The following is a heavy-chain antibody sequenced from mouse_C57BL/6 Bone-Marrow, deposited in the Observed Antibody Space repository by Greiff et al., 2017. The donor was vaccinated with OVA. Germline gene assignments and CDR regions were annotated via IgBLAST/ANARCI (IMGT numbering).Heavy chain of an antibody. Sequence: VQLQQSGAELVRPGTSVKMSCKASGYTFTNYWIGWAKQRPGHGLEWIGDIYPGGGYTNYNEKFKGKATLTVDKSSSTAYMQFSSLTSEDSAIYYCARWKNYARDYWGQGTSVTVSS. J-gene: IGHJ4*01. V-gene: IGHV1-63*01. CDR1: GYTFTNYW. CDR3: ARWKNYARDY. CDR2: IYPGGGYT.